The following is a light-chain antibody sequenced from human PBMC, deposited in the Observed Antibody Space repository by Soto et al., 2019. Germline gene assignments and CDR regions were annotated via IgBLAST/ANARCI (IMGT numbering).Light chain of an antibody. CDR2: DAS. CDR1: QSISNW. Sequence: DVRMTQSPSALSASLGDRVTITCRASQSISNWLSWYQQKAGKVPKLLIYDASTLASGVPSRFSGSGSGTEFTLTISSLQPDDFAPYYCQQYNSYSITFGQGTRLEIK. J-gene: IGKJ5*01. CDR3: QQYNSYSIT. V-gene: IGKV1-5*01.